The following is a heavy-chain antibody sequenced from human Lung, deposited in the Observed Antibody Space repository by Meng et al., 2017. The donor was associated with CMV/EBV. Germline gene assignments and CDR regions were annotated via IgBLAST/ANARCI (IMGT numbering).Heavy chain of an antibody. Sequence: SETLSLTCAVPGGSISTNNWWSWVRQFPGKGLEWIGEIHHSGNTNYNPSLKSRVTISVDKSENQFSLKVNSVTAADTAVYDCARDRGNYYDFWSGRLDPWGQGXLVTVSS. J-gene: IGHJ5*02. V-gene: IGHV4-4*02. D-gene: IGHD3-3*01. CDR2: IHHSGNT. CDR1: GGSISTNNW. CDR3: ARDRGNYYDFWSGRLDP.